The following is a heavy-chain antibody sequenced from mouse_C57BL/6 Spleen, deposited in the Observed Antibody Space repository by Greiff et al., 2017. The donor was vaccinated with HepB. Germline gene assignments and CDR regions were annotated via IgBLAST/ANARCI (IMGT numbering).Heavy chain of an antibody. V-gene: IGHV1-52*01. J-gene: IGHJ3*01. CDR3: ARGGYSNYVDWFAY. Sequence: QVQLQQPGAELVRPGSSVKLSCKASGYTFTSYWMHWVKQRPIQGLEWIGNIDPSDSETHYNQKFKDKATLTVDKSSSTAYMQLSSLTSEDSAVYYCARGGYSNYVDWFAYWGQGTLVTVSA. CDR1: GYTFTSYW. D-gene: IGHD2-5*01. CDR2: IDPSDSET.